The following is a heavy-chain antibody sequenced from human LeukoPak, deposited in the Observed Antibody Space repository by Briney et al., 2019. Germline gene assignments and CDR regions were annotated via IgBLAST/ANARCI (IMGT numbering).Heavy chain of an antibody. CDR3: ARPLGIAVAGTVGAAFDI. D-gene: IGHD6-19*01. J-gene: IGHJ3*02. V-gene: IGHV1-69*13. CDR1: GGTFSSYA. Sequence: SVKVSCKASGGTFSSYAISWVRQAPGQGLEWMGGIIPIFGTANYAQESQGRVTITADESTSTAYMELSSLRSEDTAVYYCARPLGIAVAGTVGAAFDIWGQGTMVTVSS. CDR2: IIPIFGTA.